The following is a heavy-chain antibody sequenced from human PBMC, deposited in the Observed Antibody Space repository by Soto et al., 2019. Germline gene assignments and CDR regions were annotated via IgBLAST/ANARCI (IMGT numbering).Heavy chain of an antibody. V-gene: IGHV3-30*18. D-gene: IGHD4-4*01. CDR3: ANDVEGYSHPGNY. CDR1: GFTFSSYG. Sequence: QVQLVESGGGVVQPGRSLRLSCAASGFTFSSYGMHWVRQAPGKGLEWVAVISYDGSNKHYADSVKGRFTITRDNSKNTLSLQRNSLRTEDTAGYYCANDVEGYSHPGNYWGQGTLVTVSS. CDR2: ISYDGSNK. J-gene: IGHJ4*02.